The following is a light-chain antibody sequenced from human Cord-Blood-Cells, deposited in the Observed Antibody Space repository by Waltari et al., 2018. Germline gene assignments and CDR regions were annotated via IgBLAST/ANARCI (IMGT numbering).Light chain of an antibody. CDR2: GAP. CDR1: QGVSSSY. Sequence: DIVLTQSPGTLSLSPGERATLSCRASQGVSSSYLALYQQKPGQALRLLIYGAPSRATGIPDRFSGSGSGTDFTLTISRLEPEDFAVYYCQQYGSSQFTFGPGTKVDIK. CDR3: QQYGSSQFT. V-gene: IGKV3-20*01. J-gene: IGKJ3*01.